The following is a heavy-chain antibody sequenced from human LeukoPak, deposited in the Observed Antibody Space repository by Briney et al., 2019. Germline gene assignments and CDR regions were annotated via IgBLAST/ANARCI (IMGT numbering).Heavy chain of an antibody. V-gene: IGHV4-31*03. Sequence: LRLSCTVSSGSISSGGYYWNWIRQHPGKGLEWIGYIYYSGSTYYNPSLKSRVTISVDTSKNQFSLNLSSVTVADTAVYYCARDLRPGGYSYGAVFDHWGQGTLVTVSS. CDR3: ARDLRPGGYSYGAVFDH. D-gene: IGHD5-18*01. CDR1: SGSISSGGYY. J-gene: IGHJ4*02. CDR2: IYYSGST.